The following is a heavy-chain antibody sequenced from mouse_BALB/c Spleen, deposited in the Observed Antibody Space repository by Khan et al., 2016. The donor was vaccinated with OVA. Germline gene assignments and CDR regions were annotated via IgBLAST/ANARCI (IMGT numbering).Heavy chain of an antibody. CDR1: GYIFTNYV. Sequence: EVQLQESGPELVKPGASVKMSCKSSGYIFTNYVLHWVKQKPGQGLEWIGYINPYNGGSKYNGKFKGKATLASDKSSITAYMELSSLTSEDSAVYYCARGNWQSYYFDYWGQGTTLTLSS. V-gene: IGHV1S136*01. CDR3: ARGNWQSYYFDY. CDR2: INPYNGGS. J-gene: IGHJ2*01. D-gene: IGHD4-1*01.